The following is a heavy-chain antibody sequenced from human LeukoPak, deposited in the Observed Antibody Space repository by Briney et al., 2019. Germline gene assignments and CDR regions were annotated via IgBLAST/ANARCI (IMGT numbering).Heavy chain of an antibody. D-gene: IGHD6-19*01. CDR2: IYYSGST. CDR3: ARYMAGDFDY. CDR1: GGSISSYY. J-gene: IGHJ4*02. Sequence: KPSETLSLTCTVSGGSISSYYWSWIRQPPGKGLERIGYIYYSGSTNYNPSLKSRVTISVDTSKNQFSLKLSSVTAADTAVYYCARYMAGDFDYWGQGTLVTVSS. V-gene: IGHV4-59*01.